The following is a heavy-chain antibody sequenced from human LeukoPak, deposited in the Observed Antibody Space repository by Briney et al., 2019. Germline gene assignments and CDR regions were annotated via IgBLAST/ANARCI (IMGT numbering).Heavy chain of an antibody. Sequence: ASVKVSCKASGYTFTSYDINWVRQATGQGLEWMGWMNPNSGNTGYAQKFQGRVTITRNTSISTAYMELSSLRSEDTAVYYCARDRGRDGYNSHAFDIWGQGTMVTVSS. CDR1: GYTFTSYD. CDR2: MNPNSGNT. V-gene: IGHV1-8*03. J-gene: IGHJ3*02. CDR3: ARDRGRDGYNSHAFDI. D-gene: IGHD5-24*01.